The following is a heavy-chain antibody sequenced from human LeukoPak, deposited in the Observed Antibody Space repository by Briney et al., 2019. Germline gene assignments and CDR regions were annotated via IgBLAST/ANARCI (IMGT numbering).Heavy chain of an antibody. D-gene: IGHD3-10*01. CDR3: ARPDYGSGRSDY. Sequence: PGGSLRLSCAASGFTFSSYGMHWVRQAPGKGLEWVSVIYSGGKTYYADSVKGRFIISRDNSKNTLYLQMNSLRAEDTAVYYCARPDYGSGRSDYWGQGTLVTVSS. CDR1: GFTFSSYG. CDR2: IYSGGKT. V-gene: IGHV3-53*01. J-gene: IGHJ4*02.